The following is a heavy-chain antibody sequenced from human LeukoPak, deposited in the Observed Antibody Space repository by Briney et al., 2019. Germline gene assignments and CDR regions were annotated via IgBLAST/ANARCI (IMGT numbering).Heavy chain of an antibody. J-gene: IGHJ4*02. CDR2: IIPIFGTA. D-gene: IGHD1-26*01. V-gene: IGHV1-69*05. Sequence: ASVKVSCKASGGTLSSYAISWVRQAPGQGLEWMGGIIPIFGTANYAQKFQGRVTITTDESTSTAYMELSSLRSEDTAVYYCARGVGATPKAVYFDYWGQGTLVTVSS. CDR1: GGTLSSYA. CDR3: ARGVGATPKAVYFDY.